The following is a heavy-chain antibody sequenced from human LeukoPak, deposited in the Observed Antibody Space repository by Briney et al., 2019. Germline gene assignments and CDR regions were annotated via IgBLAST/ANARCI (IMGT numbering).Heavy chain of an antibody. V-gene: IGHV3-30-3*01. CDR2: ISYDGSNK. CDR1: GFTFSSYA. J-gene: IGHJ4*02. Sequence: GGSLRLSCAASGFTFSSYAMHWVRQAPGKGLEWVAVISYDGSNKYHADFVKGRFTISRDNSKNTLYLQMNSLRAEDTAVYYCASSEIVGATTDDYWGQGTLVTVSS. D-gene: IGHD1-26*01. CDR3: ASSEIVGATTDDY.